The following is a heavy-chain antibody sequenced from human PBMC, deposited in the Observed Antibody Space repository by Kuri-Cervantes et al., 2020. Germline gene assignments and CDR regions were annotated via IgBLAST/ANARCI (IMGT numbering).Heavy chain of an antibody. CDR1: GYSFLHYA. J-gene: IGHJ4*02. Sequence: ASVKVSCKASGYSFLHYAVAWVRQAPGQGLEWMGWITAYSGNTHYAQHLQGRVTMTADTFTSTAYLELRTLTSDDTAVYYCARYQLLGSPDYWGQGTLVTVSS. D-gene: IGHD2-2*01. V-gene: IGHV1-18*01. CDR3: ARYQLLGSPDY. CDR2: ITAYSGNT.